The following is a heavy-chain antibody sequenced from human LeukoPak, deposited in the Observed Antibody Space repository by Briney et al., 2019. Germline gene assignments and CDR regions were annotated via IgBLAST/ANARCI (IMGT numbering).Heavy chain of an antibody. CDR1: GYTFTGYY. J-gene: IGHJ4*02. CDR3: ARGPYSNCHFDY. V-gene: IGHV1-2*02. CDR2: INPNSGGT. D-gene: IGHD4-11*01. Sequence: GASVKVSCKASGYTFTGYYMHWVRQAPGQGLEWMGWINPNSGGTNYAQKLQGRVTMTRDTSISTAYVELSRLRSDDTAVYYCARGPYSNCHFDYWGQGTLVTVSS.